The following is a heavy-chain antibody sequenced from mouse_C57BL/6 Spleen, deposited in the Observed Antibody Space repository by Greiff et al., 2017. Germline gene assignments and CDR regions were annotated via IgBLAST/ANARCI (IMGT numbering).Heavy chain of an antibody. CDR2: IYPGSGST. V-gene: IGHV1-55*01. Sequence: QVQLQQPGAELVKPGASVKMSCKASGYTFTSYWITWVKQRPGPGLEWIGDIYPGSGSTNYNEKFKSKATLTVDTSSSTAYMQLSSLTSEDSAVYYCARGGRDSYYYAMDYWGQGTSVTVSS. CDR3: ARGGRDSYYYAMDY. J-gene: IGHJ4*01. CDR1: GYTFTSYW. D-gene: IGHD3-2*01.